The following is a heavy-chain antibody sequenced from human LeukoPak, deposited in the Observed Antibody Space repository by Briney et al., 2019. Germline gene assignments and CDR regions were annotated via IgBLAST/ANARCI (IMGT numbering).Heavy chain of an antibody. CDR2: ISTTSSTI. Sequence: PGGSLRLSCAASGFTFSSHSMNWVRQAPGKGLEWVSYISTTSSTIYYADSVKGRFTISRDNAKNPLYLQMNSLRDEDTAVYYCARDRGYSGSPADFDYWGQGTLVTVSS. CDR3: ARDRGYSGSPADFDY. CDR1: GFTFSSHS. V-gene: IGHV3-48*02. D-gene: IGHD1-26*01. J-gene: IGHJ4*02.